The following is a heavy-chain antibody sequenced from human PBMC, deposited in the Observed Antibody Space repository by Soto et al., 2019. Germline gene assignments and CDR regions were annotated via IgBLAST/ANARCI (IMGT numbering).Heavy chain of an antibody. D-gene: IGHD3-10*01. Sequence: PSETLSLTCTVSGGSISSGGYYWSWIRQHPGKGLEWIGYIYYTGSTSYNPSLKSRVTISVDTSKNQFSLKLSSVTAADTAVYYCARVSMVRGITYYYYYYGMDFWGRGTTVTVAS. V-gene: IGHV4-61*08. J-gene: IGHJ6*02. CDR1: GGSISSGGYY. CDR3: ARVSMVRGITYYYYYYGMDF. CDR2: IYYTGST.